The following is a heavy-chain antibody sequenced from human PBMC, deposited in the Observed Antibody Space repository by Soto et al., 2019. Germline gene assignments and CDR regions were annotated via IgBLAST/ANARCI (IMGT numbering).Heavy chain of an antibody. CDR3: ARWSRTRGLYGMDV. D-gene: IGHD2-8*01. CDR1: GYTFNSYD. J-gene: IGHJ6*02. Sequence: QVQLVQSGAEVKKPGASVKVSCTASGYTFNSYDINWVRQATGQGLEWMGWMNPNSGNTGYAQKFQGRVTMTRNTSISPASMALGSLRSEDTAVYYWARWSRTRGLYGMDVWGQGTTVTVSS. V-gene: IGHV1-8*01. CDR2: MNPNSGNT.